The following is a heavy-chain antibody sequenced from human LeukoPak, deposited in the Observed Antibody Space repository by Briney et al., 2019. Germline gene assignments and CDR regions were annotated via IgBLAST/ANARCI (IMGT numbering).Heavy chain of an antibody. J-gene: IGHJ4*02. CDR2: MPGNSRYI. V-gene: IGHV3-21*06. CDR3: ASRRGEL. D-gene: IGHD2-21*01. Sequence: GGSLRLSCAAAGFTFSTYSMTWVRQAPGKGLEWVSSMPGNSRYIYYADSVKGRFTISRDNAKNSVFLQMSSLTAEDTAVYYCASRRGELWGQGTLVTAST. CDR1: GFTFSTYS.